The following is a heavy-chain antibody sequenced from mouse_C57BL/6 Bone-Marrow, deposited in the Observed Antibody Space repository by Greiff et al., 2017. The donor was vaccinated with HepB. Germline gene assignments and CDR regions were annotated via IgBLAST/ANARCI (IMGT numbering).Heavy chain of an antibody. CDR3: ARDLLWLRREDWFAY. J-gene: IGHJ3*01. D-gene: IGHD2-2*01. Sequence: EVMLVESGGGLVQPGESLKLSCESNEYEFPSHDMSWVRKTPEKRLELVAAINSDGGSTYYPDTMERRFIISRDNTKKTLYLQMSSLRSEDTALYYCARDLLWLRREDWFAYWGQGTLVTVSA. CDR2: INSDGGST. V-gene: IGHV5-2*01. CDR1: EYEFPSHD.